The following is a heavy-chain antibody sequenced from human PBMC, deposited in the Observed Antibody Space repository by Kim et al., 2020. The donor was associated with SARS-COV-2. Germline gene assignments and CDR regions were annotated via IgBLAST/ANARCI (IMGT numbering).Heavy chain of an antibody. CDR1: GYTFTSYA. CDR3: AREGIVVVPAAQGGFDY. J-gene: IGHJ4*02. D-gene: IGHD2-2*01. CDR2: INTNTGNP. Sequence: ASVKVSCKASGYTFTSYAMNWVRQAPGQGLEWMGWINTNTGNPTYARGFTGRFVFSLDTSVSTAYLQISSLKAEDTAVYYCAREGIVVVPAAQGGFDYWGQGTLVTVSS. V-gene: IGHV7-4-1*02.